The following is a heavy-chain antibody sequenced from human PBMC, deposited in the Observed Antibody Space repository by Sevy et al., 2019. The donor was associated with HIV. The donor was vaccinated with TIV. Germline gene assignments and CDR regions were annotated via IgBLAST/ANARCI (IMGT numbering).Heavy chain of an antibody. CDR3: AKGDEPATDYGDYVPNAFDI. J-gene: IGHJ3*02. CDR2: ISGPGGTT. Sequence: GGSLRLSCAASGFTFSSYAMSWVRQAPGKGLEWVSSISGPGGTTYYADSVKGRFTISRDNPKNTLYLQMNSLRADDSAVYYCAKGDEPATDYGDYVPNAFDIWGQGTMVTVSS. CDR1: GFTFSSYA. V-gene: IGHV3-23*01. D-gene: IGHD4-17*01.